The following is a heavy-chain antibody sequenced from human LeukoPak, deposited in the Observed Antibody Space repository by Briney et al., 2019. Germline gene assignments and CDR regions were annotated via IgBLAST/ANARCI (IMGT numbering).Heavy chain of an antibody. V-gene: IGHV4-38-2*01. D-gene: IGHD4-17*01. CDR1: SYSISSGSY. J-gene: IGHJ4*02. Sequence: PSETLSPTCALSSYSISSGSYWGWIRQYPGKGLEWVGSIFHSAHSYYKPSLKSPLTMSVDTSKNQFSLKLTSVTAADTALYYCARVTYVDDMLYQYFDYWGQGILVTVSS. CDR2: IFHSAHS. CDR3: ARVTYVDDMLYQYFDY.